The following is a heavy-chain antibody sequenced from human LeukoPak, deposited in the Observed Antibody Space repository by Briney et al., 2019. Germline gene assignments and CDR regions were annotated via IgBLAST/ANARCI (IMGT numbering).Heavy chain of an antibody. CDR3: AKAGGSAALNWFDP. V-gene: IGHV3-23*01. CDR1: GFTFSSYA. D-gene: IGHD3-10*01. J-gene: IGHJ5*02. CDR2: ISTSDDYT. Sequence: GGSLRLSCAASGFTFSSYAMSWVSQAPGKGLEWVSAISTSDDYTYYSDSVKGRFTISRDNPKNTLYLQMNSLRAEDTAVYYCAKAGGSAALNWFDPWGQGTLVTVSS.